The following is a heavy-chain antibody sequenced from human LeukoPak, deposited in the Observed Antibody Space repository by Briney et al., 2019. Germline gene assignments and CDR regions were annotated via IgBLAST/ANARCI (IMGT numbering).Heavy chain of an antibody. CDR3: ARITMVRGVIWFGP. D-gene: IGHD3-10*01. CDR1: GGSISSYY. Sequence: SETLSLTCTVSGGSISSYYWSWIRQPPGKGLEWIGYIYYSGSTNYNPSLKSRVTISVDTSKNQFSLKLSSVTAADTAVYYCARITMVRGVIWFGPWGQGTLVTVSS. CDR2: IYYSGST. V-gene: IGHV4-59*01. J-gene: IGHJ5*02.